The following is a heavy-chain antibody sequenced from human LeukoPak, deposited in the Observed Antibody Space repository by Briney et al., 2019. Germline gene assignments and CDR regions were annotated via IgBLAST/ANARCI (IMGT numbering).Heavy chain of an antibody. J-gene: IGHJ4*02. CDR1: GFTFSDYY. CDR3: ARGGRLTIFGVVTAPGAFDY. D-gene: IGHD3-3*01. CDR2: ISSSGSTI. Sequence: GRSLRLSCAASGFTFSDYYMSWIRQAPGKGLEWVSYISSSGSTIYYADSVKGRFTISRDNAKNSLYLQMNSLRAEDTAVYYCARGGRLTIFGVVTAPGAFDYWGQGTLVTVSS. V-gene: IGHV3-11*04.